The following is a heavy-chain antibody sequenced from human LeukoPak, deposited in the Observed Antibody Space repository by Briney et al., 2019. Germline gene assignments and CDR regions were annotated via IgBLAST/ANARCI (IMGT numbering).Heavy chain of an antibody. V-gene: IGHV4-4*07. Sequence: SETLSLTCTVSGGSISSYYLSWIRQPAGKGLEWIGRIYSRVTSYNPSLKSRVTMSADTSRNHVSLTLNSVTAADTAVYYCARDTGTTGEVKFDPWGQGTLVTVSS. D-gene: IGHD4-17*01. CDR3: ARDTGTTGEVKFDP. CDR2: IYSRVT. CDR1: GGSISSYY. J-gene: IGHJ5*02.